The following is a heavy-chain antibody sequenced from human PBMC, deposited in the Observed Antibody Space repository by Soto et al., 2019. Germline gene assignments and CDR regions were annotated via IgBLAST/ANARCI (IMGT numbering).Heavy chain of an antibody. D-gene: IGHD3-22*01. Sequence: SETLSLTCTVSGGSISSHYWTWIRQPPGKGLEWIGCISYSGNTKYSPSLKSRVTISVDTSKTHFSLKLSSVTAADTAVYYCARIYYYDRELHPWGQGTLVTVSS. CDR3: ARIYYYDRELHP. CDR2: ISYSGNT. V-gene: IGHV4-59*11. CDR1: GGSISSHY. J-gene: IGHJ5*02.